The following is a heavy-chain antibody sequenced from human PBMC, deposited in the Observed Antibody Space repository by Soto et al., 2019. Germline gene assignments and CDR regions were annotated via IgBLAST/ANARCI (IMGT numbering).Heavy chain of an antibody. J-gene: IGHJ6*02. D-gene: IGHD3-10*01. CDR1: GFTFNTYW. CDR2: ANSDGSST. CDR3: TRVDKFGSAGYSYSYGMDV. Sequence: EVQLLESGGGLVQPGGSLRLSCAASGFTFNTYWMHWVRQAPGKGLVWVSRANSDGSSTTYAASVKGRSTISRDNARNTMDLQMNRLRAEDTAVYYCTRVDKFGSAGYSYSYGMDVWGQGTTVTVSS. V-gene: IGHV3-74*03.